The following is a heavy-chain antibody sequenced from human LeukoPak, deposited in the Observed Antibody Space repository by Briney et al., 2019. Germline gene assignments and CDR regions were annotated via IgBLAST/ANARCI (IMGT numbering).Heavy chain of an antibody. CDR3: ARVLDYGGNSGMMF. J-gene: IGHJ4*02. Sequence: ASVKVSCKASGYTFTSYDINWVRQATGQGLEWMGWMNPNSGNTGYAQKFQGRVTMTRNTSVSTAYMELSSLRSEDTAVYYCARVLDYGGNSGMMFWGQGTLVTVSS. V-gene: IGHV1-8*01. D-gene: IGHD4-23*01. CDR2: MNPNSGNT. CDR1: GYTFTSYD.